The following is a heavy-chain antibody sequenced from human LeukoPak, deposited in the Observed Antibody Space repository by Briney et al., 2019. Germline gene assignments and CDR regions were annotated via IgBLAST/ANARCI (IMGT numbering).Heavy chain of an antibody. Sequence: PGGSLRLSCAASGFTFSSYAMSWVRQAPGKGLEWVSAISGSGGSTYYADSVKGRFTISRDNSKNTLYLQMNSLRAEDTAVYYCARDSILTGYINYWGQGTLVTVSS. CDR2: ISGSGGST. D-gene: IGHD3-9*01. V-gene: IGHV3-23*01. J-gene: IGHJ4*02. CDR3: ARDSILTGYINY. CDR1: GFTFSSYA.